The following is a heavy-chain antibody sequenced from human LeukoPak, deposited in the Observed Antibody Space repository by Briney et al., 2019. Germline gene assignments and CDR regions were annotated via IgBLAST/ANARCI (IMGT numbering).Heavy chain of an antibody. CDR2: IYYSGNT. Sequence: SETLSLTCSVSGGSVSSSTYAWGWIRQPPGKGLEWRGNIYYSGNTYYNPSLKSRVTISIDTSKKQFSLKLTSVTAADTAVYYCVRRVLSFSRPSNFDYWGQGILVTLSS. CDR1: GGSVSSSTYA. D-gene: IGHD2-2*01. J-gene: IGHJ4*02. CDR3: VRRVLSFSRPSNFDY. V-gene: IGHV4-39*01.